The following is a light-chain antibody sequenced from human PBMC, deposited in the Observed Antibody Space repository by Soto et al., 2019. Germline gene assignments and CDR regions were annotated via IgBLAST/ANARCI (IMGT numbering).Light chain of an antibody. CDR1: SSDVGGYNY. Sequence: QSVLTQPASVSGSPGQSITISCTGTSSDVGGYNYVSWYQQQLGKAPKLIIYDVSNRPSGVSNRFSGSKSGYTASLTISGLQAEDEADYYCSSYASGSSVVFGGGTQLTVL. V-gene: IGLV2-14*01. J-gene: IGLJ3*02. CDR3: SSYASGSSVV. CDR2: DVS.